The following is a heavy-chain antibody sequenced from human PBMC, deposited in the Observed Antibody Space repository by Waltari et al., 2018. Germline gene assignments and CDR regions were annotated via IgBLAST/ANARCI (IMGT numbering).Heavy chain of an antibody. Sequence: QVQLQQWGAGLLKPSETLSLTCAVYGGSFSGYYWSGIRQPPGKGLEWIGEINHSGSTNYNPSLKSRVTISVDTSKNQFSLKLSSVTAADTAVYYCARRKRIAVARLDYWGQGTLVTVSS. V-gene: IGHV4-34*01. D-gene: IGHD6-19*01. CDR3: ARRKRIAVARLDY. J-gene: IGHJ4*02. CDR2: INHSGST. CDR1: GGSFSGYY.